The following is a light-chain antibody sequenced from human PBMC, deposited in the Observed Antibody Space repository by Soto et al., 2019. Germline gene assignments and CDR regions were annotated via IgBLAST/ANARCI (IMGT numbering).Light chain of an antibody. V-gene: IGKV3-11*01. CDR2: GAS. Sequence: EVVLTQSPATLSLSPGERATLSCRASQNVRTFLDWYQQKPGQAPRLLIYGASNRATGIPARFSGSGSGTDFTLTISSLEPEDFAVYYCQQHSHWPPWTFGQGTRVGIQ. CDR1: QNVRTF. CDR3: QQHSHWPPWT. J-gene: IGKJ1*01.